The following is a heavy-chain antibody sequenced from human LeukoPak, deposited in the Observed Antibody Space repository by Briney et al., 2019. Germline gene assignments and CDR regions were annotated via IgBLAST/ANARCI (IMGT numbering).Heavy chain of an antibody. CDR1: GFTFDDYA. J-gene: IGHJ4*02. CDR2: ISGSGGST. CDR3: AKDTHDSSGYYRY. V-gene: IGHV3-23*01. D-gene: IGHD3-22*01. Sequence: GGSLRLSCAASGFTFDDYAMHWVRHAPGKGLEWVSGISGSGGSTYYADSVKGRFTISRDNSKNTLYLQMNSLRAEDTAVYYCAKDTHDSSGYYRYWGQGTLVTVSS.